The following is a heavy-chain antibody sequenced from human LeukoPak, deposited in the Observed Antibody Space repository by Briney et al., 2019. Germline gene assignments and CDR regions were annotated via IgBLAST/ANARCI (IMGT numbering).Heavy chain of an antibody. D-gene: IGHD4-17*01. CDR2: INPSGGST. CDR3: ARDSTVYAFDI. V-gene: IGHV1-46*01. Sequence: PGASVKVSCKASGYTFTGYYMHWVRQAPGQGLEWMGIINPSGGSTSYAQKFQGRVTMTRDTSTSTVYMELSSLRSEDTAVYYCARDSTVYAFDIWGQGTMVTVSS. J-gene: IGHJ3*02. CDR1: GYTFTGYY.